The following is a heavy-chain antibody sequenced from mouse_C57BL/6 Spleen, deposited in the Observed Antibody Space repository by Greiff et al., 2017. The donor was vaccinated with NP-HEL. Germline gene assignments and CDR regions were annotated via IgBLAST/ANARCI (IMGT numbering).Heavy chain of an antibody. D-gene: IGHD2-4*01. CDR3: ATLYYDHEDAMDY. CDR1: GYAFTSYW. V-gene: IGHV1-80*01. Sequence: QVQLQQSGAELVKPGASVKISCKASGYAFTSYWMNWVKQRPGKGLEWIGQIYPGDGDTNYNGKFKGKATLTADKSSSTAYMQLSSLTSEDSAVYFCATLYYDHEDAMDYWGQGTSVTVSS. J-gene: IGHJ4*01. CDR2: IYPGDGDT.